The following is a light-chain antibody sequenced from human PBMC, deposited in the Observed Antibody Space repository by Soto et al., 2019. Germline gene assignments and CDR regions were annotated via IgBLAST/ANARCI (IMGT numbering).Light chain of an antibody. J-gene: IGKJ5*01. CDR2: GAS. Sequence: EIVLTQSPGTLSLSPGERATLSCRASQSLSNNIYLAWYQQKPGQAPRLLIYGASSRATGIPDRFSGSGSGADFALTISSLEPEDFAVYYCQQYGTSLPITFGQGTRLEIK. CDR1: QSLSNNIY. V-gene: IGKV3-20*01. CDR3: QQYGTSLPIT.